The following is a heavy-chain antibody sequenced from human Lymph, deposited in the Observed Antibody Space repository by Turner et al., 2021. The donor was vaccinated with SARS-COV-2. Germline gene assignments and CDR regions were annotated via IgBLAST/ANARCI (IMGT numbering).Heavy chain of an antibody. J-gene: IGHJ6*02. Sequence: EVQLLESGGGLVQPGGSLSLPWAASGFTFNNEAMSWVCQAPGKGLEWVSTIIGSSGSTYYADSVKGRFIISRDNSKNTLYLQMNSLRAEDTAVYYCANLYPTVSWEFPYGMDVWGQGTTVTVSS. CDR2: IIGSSGST. CDR3: ANLYPTVSWEFPYGMDV. D-gene: IGHD3-16*01. V-gene: IGHV3-23*01. CDR1: GFTFNNEA.